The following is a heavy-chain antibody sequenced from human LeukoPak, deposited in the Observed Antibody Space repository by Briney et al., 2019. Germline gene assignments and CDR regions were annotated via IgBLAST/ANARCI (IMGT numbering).Heavy chain of an antibody. J-gene: IGHJ4*02. CDR2: INPNSGGT. D-gene: IGHD3-22*01. CDR1: GYTFTGYY. CDR3: ARVSSGYYYMFDY. V-gene: IGHV1-2*06. Sequence: ASVKVSCKASGYTFTGYYMYWVRQAPGQGLEWMGRINPNSGGTNYAQKFQGRVTMTRDTSISTAYMELSRLRSDDTAVYYCARVSSGYYYMFDYWGQGTLVTVSS.